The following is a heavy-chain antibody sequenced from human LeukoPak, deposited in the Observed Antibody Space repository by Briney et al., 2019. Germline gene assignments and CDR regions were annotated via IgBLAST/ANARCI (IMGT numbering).Heavy chain of an antibody. V-gene: IGHV4-59*08. D-gene: IGHD5-12*01. J-gene: IGHJ4*02. CDR3: ARAGPIVATTTFDY. Sequence: SETLSLTCTVSGGSISSYYWSWIRQPPGKGLEWIGYIYYSGSTNYNPSLKSRVTISVDTSKNQFSLKLSSVTAADTAVYYCARAGPIVATTTFDYWGQGTLVTVSS. CDR1: GGSISSYY. CDR2: IYYSGST.